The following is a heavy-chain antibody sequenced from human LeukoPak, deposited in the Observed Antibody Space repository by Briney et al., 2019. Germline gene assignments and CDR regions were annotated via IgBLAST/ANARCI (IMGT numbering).Heavy chain of an antibody. CDR2: IYHSGST. D-gene: IGHD2-2*01. Sequence: PSETLSLTCAVYGGSFSGYYWSWIRQPPGKGLEWIGEIYHSGSTNYTPSFKSRVTISVDTSKHQFDLKLSSVTAADTAVYYCARGKRYCRSTSCYVYPGVTAYYFDYWGQGTLVTVSS. V-gene: IGHV4-34*01. J-gene: IGHJ4*02. CDR3: ARGKRYCRSTSCYVYPGVTAYYFDY. CDR1: GGSFSGYY.